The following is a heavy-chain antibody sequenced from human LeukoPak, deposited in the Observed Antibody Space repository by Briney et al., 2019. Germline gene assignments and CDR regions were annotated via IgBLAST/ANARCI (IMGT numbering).Heavy chain of an antibody. J-gene: IGHJ1*01. CDR1: GGSFSGYY. Sequence: SETLSLTCAVYGGSFSGYYWSWIRQPAGKGLEWIGRFYTSGTTNYNPSLKSRVTMSADTSKNQFSLKLSSVTAADTAVYYCARAAGHCTSTICYPEYFQHWGQGTLVTVSS. V-gene: IGHV4-59*10. CDR2: FYTSGTT. D-gene: IGHD2-2*01. CDR3: ARAAGHCTSTICYPEYFQH.